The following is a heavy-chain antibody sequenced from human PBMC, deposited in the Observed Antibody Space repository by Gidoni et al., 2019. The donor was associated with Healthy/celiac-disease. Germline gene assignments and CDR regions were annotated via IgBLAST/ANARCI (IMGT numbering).Heavy chain of an antibody. V-gene: IGHV3-53*01. D-gene: IGHD3-22*01. CDR1: GLTVSSNY. J-gene: IGHJ4*02. Sequence: EVQLVESGGGLIQPGGSLRLSCAASGLTVSSNYMSWGRQAPGKGLEWVSVIYSGGSTYYADAVKGRFTISRDNSKNTLYLQMNSLRAEDTAVYYCARGIGYSSGYYYEGFDYWGQGTLVTVSS. CDR3: ARGIGYSSGYYYEGFDY. CDR2: IYSGGST.